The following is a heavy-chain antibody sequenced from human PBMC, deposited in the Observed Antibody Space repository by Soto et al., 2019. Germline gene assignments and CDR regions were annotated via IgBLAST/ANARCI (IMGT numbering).Heavy chain of an antibody. D-gene: IGHD3-22*01. CDR1: GFTLSDYY. CDR3: ARFRADGYYNY. CDR2: ISISGTTI. J-gene: IGHJ4*02. Sequence: QVQLVESGGGLVKPGGSLRLSCAASGFTLSDYYMTWIRQAPGKGLEWVSDISISGTTIHYADSVRGRLTISMDNAKNSLWQQMNTLRAEDPAVYYCARFRADGYYNYWGQGTLVTVSS. V-gene: IGHV3-11*01.